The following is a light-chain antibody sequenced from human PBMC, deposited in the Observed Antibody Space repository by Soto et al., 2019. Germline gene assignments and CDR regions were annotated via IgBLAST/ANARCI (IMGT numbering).Light chain of an antibody. CDR3: QQYNNWPPIT. CDR1: QSVRSK. Sequence: EIVMTQSPPTLSVSPGERATLSCRASQSVRSKVAWYQQKPGQAPRLLIYDASTRATGIPARFSGSGSGTEFTLIISSLQSEDFAVYYCQQYNNWPPITFGQGTRREIK. J-gene: IGKJ5*01. V-gene: IGKV3-15*01. CDR2: DAS.